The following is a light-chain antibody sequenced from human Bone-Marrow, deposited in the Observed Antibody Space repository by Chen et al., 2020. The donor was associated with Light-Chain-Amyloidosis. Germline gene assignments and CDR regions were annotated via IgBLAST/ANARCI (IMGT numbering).Light chain of an antibody. V-gene: IGLV3-25*03. CDR3: QSADSSGTYEVI. CDR1: DLPTKY. CDR2: RDT. J-gene: IGLJ2*01. Sequence: SYELTQQPSVSVSPGQTARITCSGDDLPTKYAYWYQQKPGQAPVLVIHRDTERPSGISERFSGTSSGTTATLTISGVQAEDEADYHCQSADSSGTYEVIFGGGTKLTGL.